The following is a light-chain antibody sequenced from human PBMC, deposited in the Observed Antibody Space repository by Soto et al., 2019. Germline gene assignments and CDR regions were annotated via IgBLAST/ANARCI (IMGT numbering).Light chain of an antibody. J-gene: IGLJ1*01. CDR2: EVS. CDR3: SSYRSSSSYV. Sequence: QSVLTQPPSVSGSPGQSVTISCTGTSSDVGSYNRVSWYQQPPGTAPKLMIYEVSNRPSGVPDRFSGSKSGNTASLTISGLQAEDEADYYCSSYRSSSSYVFGTGTKVTV. CDR1: SSDVGSYNR. V-gene: IGLV2-18*02.